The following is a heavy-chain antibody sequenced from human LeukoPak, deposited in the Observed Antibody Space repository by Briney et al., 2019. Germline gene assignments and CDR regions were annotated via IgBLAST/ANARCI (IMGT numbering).Heavy chain of an antibody. D-gene: IGHD6-13*01. CDR3: ARHEFAAGTGGNWFDP. CDR1: GGSISSSSYS. V-gene: IGHV4-39*01. CDR2: IYYSRST. Sequence: SETLSLTCTVSGGSISSSSYSWGWIRQPPGKGLDWIGRIYYSRSTYYNPSLKSRVTISVDTSKNQFSLKLSSVTAADTAVYYCARHEFAAGTGGNWFDPWGQGTLVTVSS. J-gene: IGHJ5*02.